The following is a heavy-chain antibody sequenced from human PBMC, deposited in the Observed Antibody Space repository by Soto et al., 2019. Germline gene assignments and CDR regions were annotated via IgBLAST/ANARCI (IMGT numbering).Heavy chain of an antibody. CDR2: IIPIFGTA. CDR3: ARAPQFPYYYYYYGMDV. J-gene: IGHJ6*02. V-gene: IGHV1-69*13. CDR1: GGTFSSYA. Sequence: ASVKVSCKASGGTFSSYAISWVRQAPGQGLEWMGGIIPIFGTANYAQKFQGRVTITADESTSTAYMELSSLRSEDTAVYYCARAPQFPYYYYYYGMDVWGQGTTVTVS.